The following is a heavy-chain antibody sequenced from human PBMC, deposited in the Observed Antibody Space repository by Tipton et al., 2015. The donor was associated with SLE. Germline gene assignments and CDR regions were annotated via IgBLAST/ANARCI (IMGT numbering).Heavy chain of an antibody. J-gene: IGHJ6*03. Sequence: TLSLTCTVSGGSISRHYWSWIRQPPGKGLEWIGYIYYSGTTSYNPSLKSRVTISVDTSRNQFSLNLNSVTAADTAVYYCARGHDSFYYYYYMDVWGKGTTVTVSS. D-gene: IGHD5-18*01. CDR2: IYYSGTT. V-gene: IGHV4-59*11. CDR1: GGSISRHY. CDR3: ARGHDSFYYYYYMDV.